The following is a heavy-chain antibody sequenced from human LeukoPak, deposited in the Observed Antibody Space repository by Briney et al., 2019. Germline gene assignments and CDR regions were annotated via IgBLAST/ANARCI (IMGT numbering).Heavy chain of an antibody. CDR3: AKDPGYDILTGPTFDY. V-gene: IGHV3-23*01. Sequence: GGSLRLSCAASGFTFSSYAMSWVRQAPGKGLEWVSAISGSGGSTYYADSVKGRFTLSRDNSKNPLYLQMNSLRAHDTAVYYCAKDPGYDILTGPTFDYWGQGTLVTVSS. CDR2: ISGSGGST. CDR1: GFTFSSYA. J-gene: IGHJ4*02. D-gene: IGHD3-9*01.